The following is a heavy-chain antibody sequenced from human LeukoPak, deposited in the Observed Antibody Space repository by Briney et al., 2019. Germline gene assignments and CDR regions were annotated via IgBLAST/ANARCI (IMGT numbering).Heavy chain of an antibody. CDR3: ARVLYSNYEYYFDY. J-gene: IGHJ4*02. Sequence: GSSVKVSCKASGGTFSSYAISWVRQAPGQGLEWMGGIIPMFGTANYAQKFQGRVTITADESTSTAYMELSSLRSEDTAVYYCARVLYSNYEYYFDYWGQGTLVTVSS. CDR2: IIPMFGTA. D-gene: IGHD4-11*01. CDR1: GGTFSSYA. V-gene: IGHV1-69*01.